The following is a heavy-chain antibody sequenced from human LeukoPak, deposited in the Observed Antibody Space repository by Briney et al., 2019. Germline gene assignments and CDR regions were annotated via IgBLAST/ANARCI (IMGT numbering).Heavy chain of an antibody. CDR1: VFTFSSYW. Sequence: GGSLRLSCAASVFTFSSYWMSWVRQAPGRGLEWVANIKQDGSEKYYVDSVKGRFTISRDNAKNSLYLQMNSLRAEDTAVYYCARVIVVVPAAPGHDALDIWGQGTMVTVSS. D-gene: IGHD2-2*01. J-gene: IGHJ3*02. CDR2: IKQDGSEK. V-gene: IGHV3-7*01. CDR3: ARVIVVVPAAPGHDALDI.